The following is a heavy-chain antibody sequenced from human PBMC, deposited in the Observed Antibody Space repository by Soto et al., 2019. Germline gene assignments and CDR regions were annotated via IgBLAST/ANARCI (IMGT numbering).Heavy chain of an antibody. D-gene: IGHD6-13*01. Sequence: SETLSLTCAVYGGSFSGYYWSWIRQPPGKGLEWIGEINHSGSTNYNPSLKSRVTISVDTSKNQFSLKLSSVTAADTAVYYCARGRGIAAAGTRRYYYMDVWGKGTTVTVS. CDR2: INHSGST. J-gene: IGHJ6*03. CDR1: GGSFSGYY. V-gene: IGHV4-34*01. CDR3: ARGRGIAAAGTRRYYYMDV.